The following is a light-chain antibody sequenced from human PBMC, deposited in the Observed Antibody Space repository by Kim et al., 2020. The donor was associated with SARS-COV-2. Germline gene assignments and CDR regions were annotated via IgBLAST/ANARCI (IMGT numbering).Light chain of an antibody. CDR2: EDN. Sequence: NFMLTQPHSVSESPGKTVTISCTRSSGSIASNYVQWYQQRPGSAPTTGIYEDNQRPSGVPDRFSGSIDSSSNSASLTISGLKTEDEADYYCQSYDSSNRWVFGGGTQLTVL. CDR3: QSYDSSNRWV. V-gene: IGLV6-57*04. J-gene: IGLJ3*02. CDR1: SGSIASNY.